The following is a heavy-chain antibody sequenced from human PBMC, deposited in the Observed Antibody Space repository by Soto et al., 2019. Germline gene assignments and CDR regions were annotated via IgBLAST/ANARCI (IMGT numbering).Heavy chain of an antibody. CDR1: GFTFNSYT. Sequence: LRLSCSASGFTFNSYTMNWVRQAPGKGLEWVSSISSSGTYIYYADSVKGRFIISRDNAKKSLYVHMNSLRAEDTAVYYCARDGGYCSSSSCYQGAPDYWGQGTLVTVSS. CDR3: ARDGGYCSSSSCYQGAPDY. D-gene: IGHD2-2*01. J-gene: IGHJ4*02. V-gene: IGHV3-21*01. CDR2: ISSSGTYI.